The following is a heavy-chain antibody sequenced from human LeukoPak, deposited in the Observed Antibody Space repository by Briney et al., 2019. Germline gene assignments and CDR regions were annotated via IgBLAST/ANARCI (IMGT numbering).Heavy chain of an antibody. CDR3: AREVIRRAAIRVDAFEI. CDR1: GFTFVDYG. J-gene: IGHJ3*02. CDR2: INWNGDST. D-gene: IGHD2-2*01. Sequence: PGGSLRLSCAASGFTFVDYGMTWVRQAPGKGLEWVAGINWNGDSTGYADSVRGRFTISRDNAKDSLYLQMNSLRAEDTALYYCAREVIRRAAIRVDAFEIWGQGTMVTVSS. V-gene: IGHV3-20*04.